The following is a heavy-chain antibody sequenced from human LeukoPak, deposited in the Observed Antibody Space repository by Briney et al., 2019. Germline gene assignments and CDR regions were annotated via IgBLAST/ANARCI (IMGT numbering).Heavy chain of an antibody. CDR3: AKDQVMAYFDY. CDR1: GFTFSSYG. CDR2: ISYDGSNK. J-gene: IGHJ4*02. D-gene: IGHD2-21*01. Sequence: GGSLRLSCAASGFTFSSYGMHWVRQAPGKGLEWVAVISYDGSNKYYADSVKGRFTISRDNSKNTLYLQMNSLRAEDTAVCYCAKDQVMAYFDYWGQGTLVTVSS. V-gene: IGHV3-30*18.